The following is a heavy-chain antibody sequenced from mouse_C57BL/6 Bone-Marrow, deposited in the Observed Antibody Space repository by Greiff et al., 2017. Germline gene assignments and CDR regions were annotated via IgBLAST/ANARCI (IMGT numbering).Heavy chain of an antibody. CDR2: ISDGGSYT. CDR1: GFTFSSYA. CDR3: ARDGYLYAMDY. J-gene: IGHJ4*01. V-gene: IGHV5-4*01. D-gene: IGHD2-2*01. Sequence: EVKVEESGGGLVKPGGSLKLSCAASGFTFSSYAMSWVRQTPEKRLEWVATISDGGSYTYYPDNVKGRFTISRDNAKNNLYLQMSHLKSEDTAMYYCARDGYLYAMDYWGQGTSVTVSS.